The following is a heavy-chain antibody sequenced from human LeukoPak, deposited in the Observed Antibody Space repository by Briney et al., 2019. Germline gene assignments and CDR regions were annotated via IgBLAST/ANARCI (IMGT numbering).Heavy chain of an antibody. Sequence: PGGSLRLSCAASGFTFCNYEVNWVRQAPGKGLEWVSYISSSGSPIYYADSVKGRFTISRDNAKNSLFLQMNSLRAEDTAVYYCETYYYDTSGYYLDYWGQGTLVAVSS. CDR1: GFTFCNYE. CDR2: ISSSGSPI. CDR3: ETYYYDTSGYYLDY. J-gene: IGHJ4*02. D-gene: IGHD3-22*01. V-gene: IGHV3-48*03.